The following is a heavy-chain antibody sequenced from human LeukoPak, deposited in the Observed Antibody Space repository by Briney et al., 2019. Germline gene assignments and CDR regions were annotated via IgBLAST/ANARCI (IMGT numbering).Heavy chain of an antibody. D-gene: IGHD1/OR15-1a*01. CDR3: TRCSTGTRLYYFDY. V-gene: IGHV3-72*01. CDR1: GFTFSDRY. CDR2: SRNKANSYTT. J-gene: IGHJ4*02. Sequence: GGSLRLSCTASGFTFSDRYIDWVRQAPGKGLEWVGRSRNKANSYTTEYAASVKGRFTISRDESKNLLYLPMNSLTTEDTAVYYCTRCSTGTRLYYFDYWGQGTLVTVSS.